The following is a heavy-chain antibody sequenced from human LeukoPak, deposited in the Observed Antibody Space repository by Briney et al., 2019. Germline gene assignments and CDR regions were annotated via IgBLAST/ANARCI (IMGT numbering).Heavy chain of an antibody. D-gene: IGHD1-14*01. J-gene: IGHJ4*02. V-gene: IGHV1-69*01. CDR1: GGTFSSYA. Sequence: GASVKVSCKASGGTFSSYAISWVRQAPGQGLEWMGGIIPIFGTANYAQKFQGRVTITADESTSTAHMELSSLRSEDTAVYYCAREYHRWEPGYFDYWGQGTLVTVSS. CDR2: IIPIFGTA. CDR3: AREYHRWEPGYFDY.